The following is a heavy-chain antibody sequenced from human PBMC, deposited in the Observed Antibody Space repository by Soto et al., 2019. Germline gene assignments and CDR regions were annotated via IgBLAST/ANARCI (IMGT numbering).Heavy chain of an antibody. CDR2: IKSKTDGGTK. Sequence: GRTLRLSCAASGFTSTNAWMSWVRQAPGKGLEWDCRIKSKTDGGTKDYAAPVKGRLTSSRDDSKNMLYLQMNSLKTEDTAVYYCTTNIWAVLTAYGFDIWGQGTRVTVSS. CDR1: GFTSTNAW. J-gene: IGHJ3*02. D-gene: IGHD2-21*02. V-gene: IGHV3-15*01. CDR3: TTNIWAVLTAYGFDI.